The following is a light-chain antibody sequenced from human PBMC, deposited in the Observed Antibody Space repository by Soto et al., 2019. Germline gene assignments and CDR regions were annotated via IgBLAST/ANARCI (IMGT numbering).Light chain of an antibody. CDR3: GTWDTSLSAGV. CDR1: SSNIGDNY. CDR2: DND. J-gene: IGLJ2*01. V-gene: IGLV1-51*01. Sequence: QSVLTQPPSMSAAPGQKVTISCSGTSSNIGDNYLSWYQQLPGTAPKLIIYDNDKRPSGIPDRFSGSKSGTSATLDISGLQTEDEADYYCGTWDTSLSAGVFGGGTKLTVL.